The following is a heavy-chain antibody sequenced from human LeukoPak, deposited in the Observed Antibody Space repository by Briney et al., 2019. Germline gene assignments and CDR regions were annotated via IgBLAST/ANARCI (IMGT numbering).Heavy chain of an antibody. CDR2: IYYSGST. CDR1: GGSISSYY. J-gene: IGHJ4*02. V-gene: IGHV4-59*01. Sequence: PSETLSLTCTVSGGSISSYYWSWIRQPPGKGLEWIGYIYYSGSTNYNPSLKSRVTISVDTSKNQFSLKLSSVTAADTAVYYCARTGRGVGALLLDYWGQGTLVTVSS. D-gene: IGHD1-26*01. CDR3: ARTGRGVGALLLDY.